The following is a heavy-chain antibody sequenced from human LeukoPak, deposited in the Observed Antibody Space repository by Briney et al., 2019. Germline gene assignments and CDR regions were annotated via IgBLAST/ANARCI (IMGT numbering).Heavy chain of an antibody. CDR1: GFIFSNYG. J-gene: IGHJ3*02. CDR3: ARGLRNTDTFDI. CDR2: IWYDGSK. Sequence: GRSLRVSCAASGFIFSNYGMHWVRQDPGKGLEWVAVIWYDGSKYYADSVKGRFTISRDNSKNTVYLQMNSLRAEDTAVYYCARGLRNTDTFDIWGQGTMVTVSS. V-gene: IGHV3-33*01.